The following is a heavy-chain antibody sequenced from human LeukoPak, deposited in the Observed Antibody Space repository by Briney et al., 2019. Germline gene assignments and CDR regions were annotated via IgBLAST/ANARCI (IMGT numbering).Heavy chain of an antibody. J-gene: IGHJ4*02. CDR2: INTNTGNT. CDR3: ARAYQPLGGLSLPDY. Sequence: ASVKVSCKASGYTFTSYAMNWVRQAPGQGLECMGWINTNTGNTMYAQGFTGPFVFSLDTSVSTAYLQITSLKAEDTAMYYCARAYQPLGGLSLPDYWGQGTLVTVSS. V-gene: IGHV7-4-1*02. CDR1: GYTFTSYA. D-gene: IGHD3-16*02.